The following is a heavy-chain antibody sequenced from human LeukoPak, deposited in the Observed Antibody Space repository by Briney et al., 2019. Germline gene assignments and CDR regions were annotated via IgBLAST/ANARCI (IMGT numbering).Heavy chain of an antibody. D-gene: IGHD6-13*01. CDR1: GVSFSGYY. Sequence: SETLSLTCAVYGVSFSGYYWSWIRQPPGKGLEWIGEINHSGSTNYNPSLKSRVTISVDTSKNQFSLKLSSVTAADTAVYYCASGGIAAAVYWGQGTLVTVSS. V-gene: IGHV4-34*01. CDR3: ASGGIAAAVY. CDR2: INHSGST. J-gene: IGHJ4*02.